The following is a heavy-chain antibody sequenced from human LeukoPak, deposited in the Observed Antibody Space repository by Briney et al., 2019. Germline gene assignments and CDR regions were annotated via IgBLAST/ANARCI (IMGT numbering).Heavy chain of an antibody. CDR1: GFTFDDYA. V-gene: IGHV3-9*01. CDR3: AKDHRGISSSPDY. J-gene: IGHJ4*02. CDR2: ISWNSGSI. Sequence: GGSPRLSSAASGFTFDDYAMRWVRQAPGKGLEWVSGISWNSGSIGYADSVKGRFTISRDNAKNSLYLQMNSLRAEDTALYYCAKDHRGISSSPDYWGQGTLVTVS. D-gene: IGHD6-13*01.